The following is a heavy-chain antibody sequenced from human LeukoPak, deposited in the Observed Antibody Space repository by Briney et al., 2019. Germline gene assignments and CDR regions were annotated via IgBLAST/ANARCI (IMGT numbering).Heavy chain of an antibody. CDR1: GGSISSSSYY. V-gene: IGHV4-39*07. D-gene: IGHD4-17*01. CDR2: IYYSGST. Sequence: ASETLSLTCTVSGGSISSSSYYWGWIRQPPGKGLEWIGSIYYSGSTYYNPSLKSRVTISVDTSKNQFSLKLSSVTAADTAVYYCARAPRTVTIPYYFDYWGQGTLVTVSS. CDR3: ARAPRTVTIPYYFDY. J-gene: IGHJ4*02.